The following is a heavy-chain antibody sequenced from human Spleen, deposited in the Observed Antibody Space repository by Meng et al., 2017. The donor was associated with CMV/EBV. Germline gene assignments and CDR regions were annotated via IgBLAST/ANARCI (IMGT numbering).Heavy chain of an antibody. J-gene: IGHJ4*02. V-gene: IGHV1-18*04. CDR1: GYTVINSG. Sequence: VSCTASGYTVINSGISWVRQAPGQGLVWMGWIRADNGHTSFAQQFQGRVTLTRDTSTSAAYMELRSLRFADTAVDYCAGDWNYEFDYWGQGTLVTVSS. CDR2: IRADNGHT. CDR3: AGDWNYEFDY. D-gene: IGHD1-7*01.